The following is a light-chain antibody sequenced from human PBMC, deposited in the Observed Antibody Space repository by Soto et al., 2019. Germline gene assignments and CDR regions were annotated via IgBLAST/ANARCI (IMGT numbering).Light chain of an antibody. J-gene: IGKJ1*01. V-gene: IGKV3-20*01. CDR2: GAS. Sequence: KNTLSCGASQSVSSSYLAWYQQKPGQAPRLLIYGASTRATGIPDMFSGSGSGTDFTLTISRLEPEDFAEYDTQHHGSSPRTFGQGTKEDIK. CDR3: QHHGSSPRT. CDR1: QSVSSSY.